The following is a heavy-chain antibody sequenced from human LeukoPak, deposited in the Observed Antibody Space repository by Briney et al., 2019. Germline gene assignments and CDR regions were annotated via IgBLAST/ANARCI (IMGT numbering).Heavy chain of an antibody. CDR3: ARDLGRDRYFDS. CDR1: GSTFSPYP. V-gene: IGHV3-48*04. CDR2: ISGGSDTI. Sequence: GGSLRLSCAASGSTFSPYPMNWVRQAPGKGLEWVSYISGGSDTIHYADSVKGRFTISRDNAKNSLYLQMNSLRAEDTAVYYCARDLGRDRYFDSWGQGILVTVSS. J-gene: IGHJ4*02. D-gene: IGHD5-24*01.